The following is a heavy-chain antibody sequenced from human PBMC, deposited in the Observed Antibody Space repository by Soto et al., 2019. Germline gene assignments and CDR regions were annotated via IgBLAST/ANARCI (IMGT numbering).Heavy chain of an antibody. V-gene: IGHV3-30-3*01. CDR1: GFTFSSYA. Sequence: GGSLRLSCAASGFTFSSYAMHWVRQAPGKGLEWVAVISCDGSNKYYAASVKGRFTISRDNSKNTLYLQMNSLRDEDTAVYYCARSPANWNHVGLPHNYYYGMDDWGQGTTVTVPS. CDR3: ARSPANWNHVGLPHNYYYGMDD. D-gene: IGHD1-1*01. CDR2: ISCDGSNK. J-gene: IGHJ6*02.